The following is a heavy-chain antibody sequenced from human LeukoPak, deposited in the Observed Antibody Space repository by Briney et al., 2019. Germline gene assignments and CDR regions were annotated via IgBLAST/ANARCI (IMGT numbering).Heavy chain of an antibody. CDR1: GFTFSSYW. CDR2: IKQDGSEK. J-gene: IGHJ4*02. Sequence: PGGSLRLSCAASGFTFSSYWMSWVRQAPGKGLEWVANIKQDGSEKYYVDSVKGRFTISRDNAKNSLYLQMNSLRAEDTAVYYCARERGSKCFDYWGQGTLVTVST. V-gene: IGHV3-7*01. D-gene: IGHD3-10*01. CDR3: ARERGSKCFDY.